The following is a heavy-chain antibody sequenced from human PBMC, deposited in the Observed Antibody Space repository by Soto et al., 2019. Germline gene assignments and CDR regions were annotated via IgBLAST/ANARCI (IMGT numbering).Heavy chain of an antibody. D-gene: IGHD3-3*01. CDR3: ATLLRLYSLDY. Sequence: GGSLRLSCAASGFTFSDYYMSWIRQAPGKGLEWVSYISSSGSTIYYADSVKGRFTISRDNAKNSLYLQMNSLRAEDTAVYYCATLLRLYSLDYWGQGTLVTVSS. V-gene: IGHV3-11*01. CDR1: GFTFSDYY. J-gene: IGHJ4*02. CDR2: ISSSGSTI.